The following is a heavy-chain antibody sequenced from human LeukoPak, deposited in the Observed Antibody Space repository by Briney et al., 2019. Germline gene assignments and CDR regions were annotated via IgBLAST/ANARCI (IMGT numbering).Heavy chain of an antibody. D-gene: IGHD3-22*01. CDR3: ARSPEYYYDSSGYSWFDP. V-gene: IGHV1-46*01. Sequence: ASVKVSCKASGYTFTSYYMHWVRQAPGQGLEWMGIINPSGGNTNYAQKLQGRVTMTTDTSTSTAYMELRSLRSDDTAVYYCARSPEYYYDSSGYSWFDPWGQGTLVTVSS. J-gene: IGHJ5*02. CDR2: INPSGGNT. CDR1: GYTFTSYY.